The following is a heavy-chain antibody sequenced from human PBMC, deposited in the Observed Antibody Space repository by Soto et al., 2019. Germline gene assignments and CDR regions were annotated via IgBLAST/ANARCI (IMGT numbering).Heavy chain of an antibody. CDR3: ARSTVSMRRRNWFDP. D-gene: IGHD4-4*01. J-gene: IGHJ5*02. CDR2: IYYSGST. V-gene: IGHV4-59*08. Sequence: PSETLSLTYTVSGGSISSYYWSWIRQPPGKGLEWIGYIYYSGSTNYNPSLKSRVTISVDTSKNQFSLKLSSVTAADTAVYYCARSTVSMRRRNWFDPWGQGTLVTVSS. CDR1: GGSISSYY.